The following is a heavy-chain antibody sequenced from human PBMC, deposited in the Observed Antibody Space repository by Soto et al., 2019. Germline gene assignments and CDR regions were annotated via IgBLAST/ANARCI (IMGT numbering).Heavy chain of an antibody. D-gene: IGHD4-17*01. CDR3: AKDKPGAYNSNDAFDI. V-gene: IGHV4-59*13. J-gene: IGHJ3*02. Sequence: PSETLSLTCTVSGGSITSYYWSWIRQPPGKGLEWIGYIYYSGHTNYNPSLKSRVTISVDTSKNQFSLKLSSVTAADTAVYYCAKDKPGAYNSNDAFDIWGQGTMVTVSS. CDR2: IYYSGHT. CDR1: GGSITSYY.